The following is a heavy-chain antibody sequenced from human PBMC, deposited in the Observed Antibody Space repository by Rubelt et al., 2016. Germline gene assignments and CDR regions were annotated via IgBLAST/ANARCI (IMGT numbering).Heavy chain of an antibody. J-gene: IGHJ4*02. Sequence: QLQLQESGPGLVEPWETLSLTCTVSAGSISSSGAYWHWVRQPPGKGLEWIGSISHSGSTNFSPSLKSRVDMSMDTSKSQFSLKVTSMTAADTAVYYCATHTDADYYVPLDNWGRGALVTVSS. CDR2: ISHSGST. CDR3: ATHTDADYYVPLDN. D-gene: IGHD1-26*01. CDR1: AGSISSSGAY. V-gene: IGHV4-39*01.